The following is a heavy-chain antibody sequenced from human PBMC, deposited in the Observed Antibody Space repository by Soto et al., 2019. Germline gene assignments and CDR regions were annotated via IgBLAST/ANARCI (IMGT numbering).Heavy chain of an antibody. J-gene: IGHJ4*02. CDR3: ARGITIFGVVTPRGG. CDR1: GYTFTSYD. Sequence: QVQLVQSGAEVKKPGASVKVSCKASGYTFTSYDINWVRQATGQGLEWMGWMNPNSGNTGYAQKFQGRVNMTRKTSKSTAYMELTSLRSEDTAVYYCARGITIFGVVTPRGGGGQGTLVTVSS. D-gene: IGHD3-3*01. CDR2: MNPNSGNT. V-gene: IGHV1-8*01.